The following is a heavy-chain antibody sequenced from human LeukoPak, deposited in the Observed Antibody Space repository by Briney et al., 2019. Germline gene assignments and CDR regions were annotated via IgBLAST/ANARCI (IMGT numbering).Heavy chain of an antibody. V-gene: IGHV1-69*02. Sequence: SVKVSCKASGYTFTGYYMHWVRQAPGQGLEWMGRIIPILGIANYAQKFQGRVTITADKSTSTAYMELSSLRSEDTAVYYCARTLRYFDWLGWFDPWGQGTLVTVSS. CDR3: ARTLRYFDWLGWFDP. CDR1: GYTFTGYY. J-gene: IGHJ5*02. D-gene: IGHD3-9*01. CDR2: IIPILGIA.